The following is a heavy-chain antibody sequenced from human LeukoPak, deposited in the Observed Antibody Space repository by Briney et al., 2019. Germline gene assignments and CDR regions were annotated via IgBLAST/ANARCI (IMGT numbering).Heavy chain of an antibody. D-gene: IGHD5-12*01. CDR1: GYTFTGYY. Sequence: ASVKVSCKASGYTFTGYYMHWVRQAPGQGLEWMGRINPNSGGTNYAQKFQGRVTMITDTSISTAYMELIRLRSDDTAVYYCARGMGGYGFHWGQGTLVTVSS. V-gene: IGHV1-2*06. CDR3: ARGMGGYGFH. J-gene: IGHJ4*02. CDR2: INPNSGGT.